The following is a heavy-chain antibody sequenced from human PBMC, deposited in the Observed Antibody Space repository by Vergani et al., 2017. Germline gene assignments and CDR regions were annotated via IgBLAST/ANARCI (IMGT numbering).Heavy chain of an antibody. CDR1: GFTFSSYW. CDR3: ARDKRSKYCSGGSCHHDY. D-gene: IGHD2-15*01. V-gene: IGHV3-7*01. Sequence: EVQLVESGGGLVQPGGSLRLSCAASGFTFSSYWMSWVRQAPGKGLEWVANIKQDGSEKYYVDSVKGRFTISRDNAKNSLYLQMNSLRAEDTAVYYCARDKRSKYCSGGSCHHDYWGQGTLVIFSS. CDR2: IKQDGSEK. J-gene: IGHJ4*02.